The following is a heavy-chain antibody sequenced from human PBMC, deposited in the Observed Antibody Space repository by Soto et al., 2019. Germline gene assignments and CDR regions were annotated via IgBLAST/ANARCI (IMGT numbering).Heavy chain of an antibody. CDR3: ARVPDY. CDR1: GGSISSSSYS. D-gene: IGHD2-2*01. Sequence: SETLSLTCTVSGGSISSSSYSWGWIRQPPGKGLEWIGYMYYSGSTYYNPSLKSRVTISIDRSKNQFSLKLSSVTAADTAVYYCARVPDYWGQGILVTVSS. CDR2: MYYSGST. J-gene: IGHJ4*02. V-gene: IGHV4-30-2*01.